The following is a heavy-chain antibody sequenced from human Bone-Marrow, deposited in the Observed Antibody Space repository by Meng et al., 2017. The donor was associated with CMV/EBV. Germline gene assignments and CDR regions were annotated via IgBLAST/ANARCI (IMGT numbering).Heavy chain of an antibody. D-gene: IGHD3-3*01. CDR1: GFTFSSYS. Sequence: GGSLRLSCAASGFTFSSYSMNWVRQAPGKGLEWVSSISSSSSYIYYADSVKGRFTISRDNAKNSLYLQMNSLRAEDTAVYYCASLSFWSGYYGSPGPYYYYGMDVWGQGTTVIVS. V-gene: IGHV3-21*01. J-gene: IGHJ6*02. CDR2: ISSSSSYI. CDR3: ASLSFWSGYYGSPGPYYYYGMDV.